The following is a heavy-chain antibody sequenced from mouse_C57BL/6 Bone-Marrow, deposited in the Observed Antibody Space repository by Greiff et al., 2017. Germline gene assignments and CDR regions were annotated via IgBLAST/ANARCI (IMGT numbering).Heavy chain of an antibody. CDR2: IRNKANNHAT. CDR3: TRGNYSNPGDY. V-gene: IGHV6-6*01. Sequence: EVTLLESGGGLVQPGGSMKLSCAASGFTFSDAWMDWVRQSPEKGLEWVAEIRNKANNHATYYAESVKGRFTISRDDSKISVYLQMNSLRAEDTGIYYCTRGNYSNPGDYWGQGTTVTVSS. CDR1: GFTFSDAW. D-gene: IGHD2-5*01. J-gene: IGHJ2*01.